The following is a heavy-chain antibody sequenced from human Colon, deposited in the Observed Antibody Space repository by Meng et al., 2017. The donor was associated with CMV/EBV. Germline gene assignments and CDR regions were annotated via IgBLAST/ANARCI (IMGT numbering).Heavy chain of an antibody. CDR3: ARGGLVRGDYFDY. D-gene: IGHD3-10*01. CDR2: INHGGST. J-gene: IGHJ4*02. Sequence: GSLRLSCGVYGGSFRGYYWSWIRQPPGKGLEWIGEINHGGSTNYNPSLKSRVTISVDTSKNQFSLNLSSVTAADTAVYYCARGGLVRGDYFDYWGQGTLVTVSS. V-gene: IGHV4-34*01. CDR1: GGSFRGYY.